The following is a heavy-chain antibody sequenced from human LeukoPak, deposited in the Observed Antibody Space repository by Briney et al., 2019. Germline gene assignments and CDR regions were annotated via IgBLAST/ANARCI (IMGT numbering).Heavy chain of an antibody. Sequence: QSGGSLRLSCAASGFTFSSYAMHWVRQAPGKGLEYVSAISSNGGSTYYANSVKGRFTISRDNSKNTLYLQMGSLRAEDMAVYYCARDRINYYGSGSSLGYWGQGTLVTVSS. CDR2: ISSNGGST. D-gene: IGHD3-10*01. CDR1: GFTFSSYA. J-gene: IGHJ4*02. V-gene: IGHV3-64*01. CDR3: ARDRINYYGSGSSLGY.